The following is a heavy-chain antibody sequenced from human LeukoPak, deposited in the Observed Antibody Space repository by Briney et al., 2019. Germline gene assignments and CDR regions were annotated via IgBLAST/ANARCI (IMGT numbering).Heavy chain of an antibody. CDR2: ISYDGSNK. V-gene: IGHV3-30*03. J-gene: IGHJ4*02. D-gene: IGHD2-2*01. CDR1: GFTFSSYG. Sequence: GGSPRLSCAASGFTFSSYGMHWVRQAPGKGLEWVAVISYDGSNKYYADSVKGRFTISRDNSKNTLYLQMNSLRAADTAVYYCARYQLPDYWGPGTLVTVSS. CDR3: ARYQLPDY.